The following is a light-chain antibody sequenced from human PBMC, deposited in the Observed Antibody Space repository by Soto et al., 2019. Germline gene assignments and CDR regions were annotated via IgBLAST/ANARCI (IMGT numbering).Light chain of an antibody. Sequence: QSVLTQHASVSGSPGQSITISCTGTSGDVGGYNYVSWYQQHPGTAPKLMIYEVRHRPSGVSNRFSGSKSGNTASLTISGLQPDDEAIYYYTSYTGSATPYVFGTGSKVTVL. CDR1: SGDVGGYNY. CDR2: EVR. CDR3: TSYTGSATPYV. V-gene: IGLV2-14*01. J-gene: IGLJ1*01.